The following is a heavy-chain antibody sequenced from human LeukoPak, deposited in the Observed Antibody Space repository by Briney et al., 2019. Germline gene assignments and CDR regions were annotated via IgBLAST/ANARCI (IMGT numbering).Heavy chain of an antibody. V-gene: IGHV1-46*01. CDR1: GYNFTSYS. D-gene: IGHD3-10*01. Sequence: ASVKVSCKASGYNFTSYSIHWVRQAPGQGLEWMGIINPTTGGTRYAQKFQGRVTMTRDTSITTAYMELSRLRPDDTAVYYCARDLDYYGSGSFFNIWGQGTMVTVSS. J-gene: IGHJ3*02. CDR3: ARDLDYYGSGSFFNI. CDR2: INPTTGGT.